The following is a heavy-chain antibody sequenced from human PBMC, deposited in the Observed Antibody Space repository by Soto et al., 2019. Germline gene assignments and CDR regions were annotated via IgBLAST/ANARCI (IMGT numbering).Heavy chain of an antibody. V-gene: IGHV3-48*03. D-gene: IGHD3-10*01. Sequence: GGSLRLSCAASGFSFSDYEMNWVRHTPGKGLEWLSYISSSGGTIKYADSVKGRFTISRDNAKNSLYLQMHSLRADDTAVYYCARDAFEIYYKFGLDVWGQGTPVTVSS. J-gene: IGHJ6*02. CDR3: ARDAFEIYYKFGLDV. CDR2: ISSSGGTI. CDR1: GFSFSDYE.